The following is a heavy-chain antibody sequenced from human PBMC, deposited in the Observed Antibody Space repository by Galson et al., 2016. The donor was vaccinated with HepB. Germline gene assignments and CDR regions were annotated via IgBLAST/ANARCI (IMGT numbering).Heavy chain of an antibody. D-gene: IGHD3-9*01. V-gene: IGHV1-18*01. CDR2: ISAYSGNT. Sequence: SVKVSCKASGYTFTNYGLTWVRQAPGQGLEWMGWISAYSGNTNYAQKFQGRLTMTTDTSTSTAYMELRSLTSDDTAVYFCARDRSLLRYRYAVDVWGQGTTLTVSS. J-gene: IGHJ6*02. CDR1: GYTFTNYG. CDR3: ARDRSLLRYRYAVDV.